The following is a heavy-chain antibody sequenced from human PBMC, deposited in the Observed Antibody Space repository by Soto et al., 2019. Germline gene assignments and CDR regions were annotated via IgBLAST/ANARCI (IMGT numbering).Heavy chain of an antibody. CDR2: IYHSGST. J-gene: IGHJ4*02. CDR1: GGSISSGGYS. CDR3: ARGPPLGY. Sequence: SETLSLTCAVSGGSISSGGYSWSWIRQPPGKGLGCIGYIYHSGSTYYSPSLKSRVTISVDRSKNQFSLKLSSVTAADTAVYYCARGPPLGYWGQGTLVTVSS. V-gene: IGHV4-30-2*01.